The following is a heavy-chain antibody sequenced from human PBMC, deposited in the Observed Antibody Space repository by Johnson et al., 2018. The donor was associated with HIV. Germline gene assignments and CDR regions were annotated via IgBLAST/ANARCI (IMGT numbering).Heavy chain of an antibody. J-gene: IGHJ3*02. CDR3: ARGQWLVPGAFDI. V-gene: IGHV3-11*04. Sequence: QVQLVESGGGVVRPGGSLRLSCAASGFTFGDYYMSWIRQAPGKGLEWVSYISSSGRTIYYVDSVKGRFTISRDNTKNSLYLQMNSVRDDDTDVYYCARGQWLVPGAFDIWGQGTMVTVSS. D-gene: IGHD6-19*01. CDR1: GFTFGDYY. CDR2: ISSSGRTI.